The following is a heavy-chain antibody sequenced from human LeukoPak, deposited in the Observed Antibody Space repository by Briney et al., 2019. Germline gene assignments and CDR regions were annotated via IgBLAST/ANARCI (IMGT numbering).Heavy chain of an antibody. CDR1: GFTFSSYW. J-gene: IGHJ4*02. Sequence: GGSLRLSCAASGFTFSSYWMSWVRQAPGKGLEWVSVIYSGGSTYYADSVKGRFTISRDNSKNTPYLQMNSLRAEDTAVYYCARGGDTFDYWGQGTLVTVSS. D-gene: IGHD3-16*01. V-gene: IGHV3-53*01. CDR2: IYSGGST. CDR3: ARGGDTFDY.